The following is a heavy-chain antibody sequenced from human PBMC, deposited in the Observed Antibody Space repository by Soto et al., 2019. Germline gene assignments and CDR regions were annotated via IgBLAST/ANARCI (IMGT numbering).Heavy chain of an antibody. CDR3: ASRGYSGYDPLFDY. J-gene: IGHJ4*02. Sequence: GGSLRLSCAASGFTFSSYWMSWVRQAPGKGLEWVANIKQDGSEKYYVDSVKGQFTISRDNAKNSLYLQMNSLRAEDTAVYYCASRGYSGYDPLFDYWGQGTLVTVSS. V-gene: IGHV3-7*01. D-gene: IGHD5-12*01. CDR1: GFTFSSYW. CDR2: IKQDGSEK.